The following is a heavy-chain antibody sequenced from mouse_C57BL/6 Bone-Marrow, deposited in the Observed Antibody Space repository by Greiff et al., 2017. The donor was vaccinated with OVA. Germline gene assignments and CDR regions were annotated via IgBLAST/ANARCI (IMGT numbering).Heavy chain of an antibody. Sequence: QVQLKQPGAELVKPGASVKMSCKASGYTFTSYWITWVKQRPGQGLEWIGDIYPGSGSTNYNEKFKSKATLTVDTSSSTAYMQLSSLTSEDSAVYYCASGNYPYYYAMDYWGQGTSVTVSS. CDR3: ASGNYPYYYAMDY. D-gene: IGHD2-1*01. CDR2: IYPGSGST. V-gene: IGHV1-55*01. J-gene: IGHJ4*01. CDR1: GYTFTSYW.